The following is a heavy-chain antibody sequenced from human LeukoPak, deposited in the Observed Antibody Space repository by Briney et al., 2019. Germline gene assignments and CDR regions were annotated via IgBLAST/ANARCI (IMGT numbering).Heavy chain of an antibody. CDR2: ISTSGTYI. CDR3: ARDTVVTATQGAFDI. J-gene: IGHJ3*02. CDR1: GFTFSTSS. Sequence: PGGPLRLSCAASGFTFSTSSMNWVRQAPGKGLEWVSSISTSGTYIYYADSVKGRFTISRDNAKNSLYLQMSSLRAEDTAVYYCARDTVVTATQGAFDIWGQGTMVTVSS. V-gene: IGHV3-21*06. D-gene: IGHD2-21*02.